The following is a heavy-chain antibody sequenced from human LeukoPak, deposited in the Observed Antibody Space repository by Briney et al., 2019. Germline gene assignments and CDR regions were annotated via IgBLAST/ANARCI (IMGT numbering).Heavy chain of an antibody. J-gene: IGHJ4*02. V-gene: IGHV3-33*08. CDR3: ARDWGYCSGGSCPLDY. CDR2: IWFDGSNK. Sequence: LSLTCTVSGGSISSGGYYWSWVRQAPGKGLEWVAVIWFDGSNKNYADSVKGRFTISRDNSKNTLYLQMNSLRAEDTAVYYCARDWGYCSGGSCPLDYWGQGSLVTVSS. CDR1: GGSISSGGYY. D-gene: IGHD2-15*01.